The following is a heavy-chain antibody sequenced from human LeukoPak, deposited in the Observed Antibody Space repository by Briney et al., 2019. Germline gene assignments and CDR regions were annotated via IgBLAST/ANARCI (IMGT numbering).Heavy chain of an antibody. V-gene: IGHV4-61*01. CDR2: IYYSGST. D-gene: IGHD1-26*01. J-gene: IGHJ4*02. Sequence: SETLSLTCTVSGGSVNSGSYYWSWIRQPPGKGLEWIGYIYYSGSTNYNPSLKSRVTISVDTSKNQFSLKLSSVTAADTAVYYCARDSIVGATTWYFDYWGQGTLVTVSS. CDR1: GGSVNSGSYY. CDR3: ARDSIVGATTWYFDY.